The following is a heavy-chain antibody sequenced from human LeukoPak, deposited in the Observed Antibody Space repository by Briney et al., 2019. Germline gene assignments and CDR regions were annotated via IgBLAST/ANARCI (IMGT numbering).Heavy chain of an antibody. Sequence: KPGGSLRLSCAASGFTFSDYYMNWIRQAPGKGLEWVSYISSSSDYTSYADTVKGRFTISRDNAKNSLYLQMNSLRAEDTAVYYCASLGSLRGLIMPDYWGQGTLVTVSS. CDR1: GFTFSDYY. CDR3: ASLGSLRGLIMPDY. D-gene: IGHD3-10*01. CDR2: ISSSSDYT. J-gene: IGHJ4*02. V-gene: IGHV3-11*03.